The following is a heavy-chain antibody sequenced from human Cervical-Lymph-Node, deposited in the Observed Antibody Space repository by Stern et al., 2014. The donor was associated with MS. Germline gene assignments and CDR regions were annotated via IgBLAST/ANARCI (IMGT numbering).Heavy chain of an antibody. Sequence: HLVESGPEVKKPGTSVKVSCKASGFTFTSSAVQWVRQARGQLLTWIGWIVVGSGNTNYAQKFQERVTITRDMSTSTAYMELSSLRSEDTAVYYCAAEPMYYSDSVGAFDIWGQGTMVTVSS. V-gene: IGHV1-58*01. CDR1: GFTFTSSA. D-gene: IGHD3-22*01. CDR3: AAEPMYYSDSVGAFDI. J-gene: IGHJ3*02. CDR2: IVVGSGNT.